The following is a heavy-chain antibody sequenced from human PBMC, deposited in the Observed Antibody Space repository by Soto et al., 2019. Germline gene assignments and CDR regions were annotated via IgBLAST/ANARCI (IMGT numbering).Heavy chain of an antibody. J-gene: IGHJ4*02. D-gene: IGHD3-10*01. CDR1: GGSFSGYY. CDR2: INHSGST. V-gene: IGHV4-34*01. CDR3: AASYYYGSGSYYHTFDY. Sequence: SETLSLTCAVYGGSFSGYYWSWIRQPPGKGLEWIGEINHSGSTNYNPSLKSRVTISVDTSKNQFSLKLSSVTAADTSLYYCAASYYYGSGSYYHTFDYWGQGTLVTVSS.